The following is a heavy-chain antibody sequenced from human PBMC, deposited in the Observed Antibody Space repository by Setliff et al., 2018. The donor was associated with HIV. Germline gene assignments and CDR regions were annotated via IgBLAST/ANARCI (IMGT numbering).Heavy chain of an antibody. D-gene: IGHD5-18*01. V-gene: IGHV3-30*07. CDR1: GFTVSNVW. J-gene: IGHJ4*02. CDR2: VSSDGNGNRQ. CDR3: ARGARGYSYG. Sequence: SLRLSCAVSGFTVSNVWMSWVRQAPGKGLEWVATVSSDGNGNRQHYPDSVKGRFTISRDNANNSLYLQMNSLRAEDTAVYYCARGARGYSYGWGQGTLVTVSS.